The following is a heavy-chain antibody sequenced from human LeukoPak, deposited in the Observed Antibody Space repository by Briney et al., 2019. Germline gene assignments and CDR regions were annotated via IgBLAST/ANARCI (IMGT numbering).Heavy chain of an antibody. V-gene: IGHV3-48*04. D-gene: IGHD6-6*01. Sequence: GGSLRLSCAASGFTFRNYGMNWVRQAPGKGLEWVSYISSSSTNIAYADSVKGRSTISRDNVKNSLYLQINSLRVDDTSVYYCARGGAARPDYWGQGTLVTVSS. CDR1: GFTFRNYG. J-gene: IGHJ4*02. CDR2: ISSSSTNI. CDR3: ARGGAARPDY.